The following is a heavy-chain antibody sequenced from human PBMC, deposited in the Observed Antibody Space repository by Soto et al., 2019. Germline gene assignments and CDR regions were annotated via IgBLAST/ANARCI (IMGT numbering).Heavy chain of an antibody. CDR3: ARLHYYGSGSPDWFDP. V-gene: IGHV5-51*01. D-gene: IGHD3-10*01. J-gene: IGHJ5*02. CDR2: IYPGDSDT. CDR1: GYSFTSYW. Sequence: GESLKISCKGSGYSFTSYWIAWVRQMPGKGLEWMGIIYPGDSDTRYSPSFQGQVTISADKSISTAYLQWSSLKASDTAMYYCARLHYYGSGSPDWFDPWAQRTLVTVSS.